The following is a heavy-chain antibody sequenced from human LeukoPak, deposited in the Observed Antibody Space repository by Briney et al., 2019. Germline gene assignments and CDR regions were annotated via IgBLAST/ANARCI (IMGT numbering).Heavy chain of an antibody. CDR3: ASSTWIQLYY. J-gene: IGHJ4*02. Sequence: PGGSLRLSCAASGFSFSNYGMHWVRQAPGKGLEWVSYISSSGSTIYYADSVKGRFTISRDNAKNSLYLQMNSLRAEDTAVYYCASSTWIQLYYWGQGTLVTVSS. CDR2: ISSSGSTI. CDR1: GFSFSNYG. D-gene: IGHD5-18*01. V-gene: IGHV3-48*04.